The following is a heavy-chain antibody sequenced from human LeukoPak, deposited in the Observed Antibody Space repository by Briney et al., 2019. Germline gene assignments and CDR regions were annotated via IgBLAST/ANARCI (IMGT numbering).Heavy chain of an antibody. CDR3: ARGGVQASIWYYYGSGSYYDWFDP. Sequence: SETLSLTCTVSGGSISSSSYYWGWIRQPPGKGLEWLGYIYYSGGTNYNPSLKSRVTISVDTSKNQFSLKLSSVTAADTAVYYCARGGVQASIWYYYGSGSYYDWFDPWGQGTLVTVSP. V-gene: IGHV4-61*05. CDR1: GGSISSSSYY. CDR2: IYYSGGT. D-gene: IGHD3-10*01. J-gene: IGHJ5*02.